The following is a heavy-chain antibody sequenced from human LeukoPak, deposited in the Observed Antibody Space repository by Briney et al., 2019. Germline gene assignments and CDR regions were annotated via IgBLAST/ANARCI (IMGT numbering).Heavy chain of an antibody. D-gene: IGHD3-22*01. CDR2: ISWNSGSI. CDR3: ATDSSGYYYEAFDI. CDR1: GFTFDDYA. Sequence: GRSLRLSCAASGFTFDDYAMHWVRQAPGKGLEWVSGISWNSGSIGYADSVKGRFTISRDNAKNSLYLQMNSLRAEDTALYYCATDSSGYYYEAFDIWGQGTMVTVSS. V-gene: IGHV3-9*01. J-gene: IGHJ3*02.